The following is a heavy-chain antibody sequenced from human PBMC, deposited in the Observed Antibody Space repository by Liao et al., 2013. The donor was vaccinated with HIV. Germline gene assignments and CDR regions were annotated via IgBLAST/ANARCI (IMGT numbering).Heavy chain of an antibody. CDR2: IFHSGTT. CDR1: GGAISSSSYY. D-gene: IGHD6-19*01. Sequence: QLHLQESGPGLVRPSETLSLTCTVSGGAISSSSYYWGWIRQPPGKGLEWIGSIFHSGTTYYNPSLKSRASLSVDRSENQFSLSLSSVTAXDAAVYYCASSYSSGWDDCXTIDLWGQGILVTVSS. J-gene: IGHJ4*02. V-gene: IGHV4-39*01. CDR3: ASSYSSGWDDCXTIDL.